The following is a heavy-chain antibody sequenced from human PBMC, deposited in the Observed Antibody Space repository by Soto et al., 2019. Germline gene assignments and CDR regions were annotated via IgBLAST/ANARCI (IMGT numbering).Heavy chain of an antibody. CDR1: GFSLNTGGMC. CDR2: VRWDDEK. Sequence: SGPTLVNPSQTLTLTCTFSGFSLNTGGMCLSWVRQPTGKALEWLAVVRWDDEKHFSTSLRNRISVSKGASGDRVVLTMANMDPADSGTYYCVRTHGGYTAYYGMDVWGPGTTVTVSS. D-gene: IGHD5-12*01. V-gene: IGHV2-70*19. CDR3: VRTHGGYTAYYGMDV. J-gene: IGHJ6*02.